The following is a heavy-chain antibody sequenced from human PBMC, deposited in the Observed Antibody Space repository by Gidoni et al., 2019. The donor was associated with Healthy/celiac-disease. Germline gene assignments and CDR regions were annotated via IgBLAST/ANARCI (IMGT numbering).Heavy chain of an antibody. D-gene: IGHD3-10*01. CDR2: ISGSGGST. Sequence: EVQLVESGGGLVQPGGSLRLSCAASGFTFRSYAMSWVRQAPGKGLEWVSAISGSGGSTYYADSVKGRFTISRDNSKNTLYLQMNSLRAEVTAVYYCATLGDYYGSGSYFDYWGQGTLVTVSS. V-gene: IGHV3-23*04. CDR1: GFTFRSYA. CDR3: ATLGDYYGSGSYFDY. J-gene: IGHJ4*02.